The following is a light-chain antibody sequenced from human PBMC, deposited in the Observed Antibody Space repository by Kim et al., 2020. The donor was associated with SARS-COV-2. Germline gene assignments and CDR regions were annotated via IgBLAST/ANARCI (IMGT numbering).Light chain of an antibody. CDR2: DAS. Sequence: DIQMTQSPSSLSAFVGDRVTITCQASQDISNYLNWYQQKPGKAPKLLIYDASSLETGVPSRFSGSGSGTDFTFTISSLQPQDIATYYCQQYDNLPITFGQGTRLEIK. CDR1: QDISNY. CDR3: QQYDNLPIT. J-gene: IGKJ5*01. V-gene: IGKV1-33*01.